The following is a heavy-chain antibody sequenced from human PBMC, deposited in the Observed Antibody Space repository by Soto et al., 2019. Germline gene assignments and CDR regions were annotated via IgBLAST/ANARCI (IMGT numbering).Heavy chain of an antibody. CDR2: IYYSGST. J-gene: IGHJ4*02. CDR3: ARHRRREPRGEFDY. V-gene: IGHV4-39*01. Sequence: SETLSLTCTVSGGSISSSSYYWGWIRQPPGKGLEWIGSIYYSGSTYYNPSLKSRVTISVDTSKNQFSLKLSSVTAADTAVYYCARHRRREPRGEFDYGGQGTLVTVSS. CDR1: GGSISSSSYY. D-gene: IGHD3-10*01.